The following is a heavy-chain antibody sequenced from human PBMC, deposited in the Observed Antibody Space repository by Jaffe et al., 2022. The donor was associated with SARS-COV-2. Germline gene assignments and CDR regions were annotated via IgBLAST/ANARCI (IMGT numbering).Heavy chain of an antibody. CDR1: GGSISSGGYY. Sequence: QVQLQESGPGLVKPSQTLSLTCTVSGGSISSGGYYWSWIRQHPGKGLEWIGYIYYSGSTYYNPSLKSRVTISVDTSKNQFSLKLSSVTAADTAVYYCARVGIAAANPRVAFDIWGQGTMVTVSS. D-gene: IGHD6-13*01. V-gene: IGHV4-31*03. J-gene: IGHJ3*02. CDR2: IYYSGST. CDR3: ARVGIAAANPRVAFDI.